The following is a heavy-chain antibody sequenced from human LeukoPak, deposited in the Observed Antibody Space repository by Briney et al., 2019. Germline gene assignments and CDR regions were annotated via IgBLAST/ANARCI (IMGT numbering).Heavy chain of an antibody. CDR2: ISSSSYI. V-gene: IGHV3-21*01. CDR3: ARCSSTSCPDY. Sequence: GGSLRLSCAASGFTFSSYSMNWVRQAPGKGLEWVSSISSSSYIYYADSVKGRFTISRDNAKNSLYLQMNSLRAEDTAVYYCARCSSTSCPDYWGQGTLVTVSS. J-gene: IGHJ4*02. D-gene: IGHD2-2*01. CDR1: GFTFSSYS.